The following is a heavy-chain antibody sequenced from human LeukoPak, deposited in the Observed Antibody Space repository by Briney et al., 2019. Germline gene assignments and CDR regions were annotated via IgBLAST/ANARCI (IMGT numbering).Heavy chain of an antibody. CDR2: IKQDGSEK. CDR1: GFTFSSHW. Sequence: GGSLRLSCAASGFTFSSHWMSWVRQAPGKGLEWVANIKQDGSEKYYVDSVKGRFTISRDNAKNSLYLQMNSLRAEDTAVYYCARLAYCGGDCYWREDAFDIWGQGTMVTVSS. CDR3: ARLAYCGGDCYWREDAFDI. V-gene: IGHV3-7*01. D-gene: IGHD2-21*02. J-gene: IGHJ3*02.